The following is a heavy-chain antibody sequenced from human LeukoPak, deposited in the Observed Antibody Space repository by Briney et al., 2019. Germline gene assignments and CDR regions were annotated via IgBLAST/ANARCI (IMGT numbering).Heavy chain of an antibody. CDR2: MNPNSGNT. CDR1: GYTFTSYD. V-gene: IGHV1-8*01. D-gene: IGHD3-3*01. Sequence: GASVKVSCKASGYTFTSYDINWVRQATGQGLEWMGWMNPNSGNTGYAQKFQGRVTMTRNTSISTAYMELSSLRSEDTAVYYCARGRCDFWSGYYCYYYYGMDVWGQGTTVTVSS. J-gene: IGHJ6*02. CDR3: ARGRCDFWSGYYCYYYYGMDV.